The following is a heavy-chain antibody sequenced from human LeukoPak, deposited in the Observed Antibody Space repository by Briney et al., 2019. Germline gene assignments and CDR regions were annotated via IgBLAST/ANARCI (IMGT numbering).Heavy chain of an antibody. CDR3: ATGSGIVGATSWYY. J-gene: IGHJ4*02. Sequence: ASVKVSCKVSGYTLTEVSMHWVRQAPGKGLEWMGGFDPEDGETIYAQKFQGRVTMTEDTSTDTAYMELSSLRSEDTAVYYCATGSGIVGATSWYYWGQGTLVTVSS. CDR1: GYTLTEVS. CDR2: FDPEDGET. V-gene: IGHV1-24*01. D-gene: IGHD1-26*01.